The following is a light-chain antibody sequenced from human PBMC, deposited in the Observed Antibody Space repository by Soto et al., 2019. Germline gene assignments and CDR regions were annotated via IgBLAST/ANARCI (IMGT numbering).Light chain of an antibody. V-gene: IGKV1-8*01. Sequence: IRMTQSPSSLSASTGDRVTITWRASQGISSYLAWYQQKPGKAPKLLIYAASTLQSVVPSRFSSSESGTDFTLNITCLQSEHFATYYCQQYYSYPFTFGPGTKGDSK. CDR1: QGISSY. J-gene: IGKJ3*01. CDR2: AAS. CDR3: QQYYSYPFT.